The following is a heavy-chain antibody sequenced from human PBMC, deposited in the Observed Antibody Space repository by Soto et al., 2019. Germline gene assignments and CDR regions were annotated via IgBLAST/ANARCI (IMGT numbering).Heavy chain of an antibody. V-gene: IGHV3-74*03. CDR3: ATLNSFGSDY. J-gene: IGHJ4*02. CDR2: IYSDGSGT. CDR1: GFSFINYW. D-gene: IGHD5-18*01. Sequence: WGSLRLSCAASGFSFINYWIHFFRQSPCKGLVWVSRIYSDGSGTMYADSVKGRFTISRDNAKSTLYLQMNSLRAEDTAVYYCATLNSFGSDYWGRGTLVTVSS.